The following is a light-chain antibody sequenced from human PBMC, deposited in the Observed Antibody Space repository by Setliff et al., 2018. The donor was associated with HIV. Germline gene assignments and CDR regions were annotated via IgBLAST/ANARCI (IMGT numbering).Light chain of an antibody. Sequence: QSALTQPASVSGTPGQSITISCIGTNSDVGGYNYVSWYQQHPGKAPKLLIYDVSDRPSGVPRRFSGSKSGNTASLTISGLQAEDEADYYCKSYTGSSPLYVFGSGTKVTVL. CDR1: NSDVGGYNY. CDR3: KSYTGSSPLYV. J-gene: IGLJ1*01. CDR2: DVS. V-gene: IGLV2-14*03.